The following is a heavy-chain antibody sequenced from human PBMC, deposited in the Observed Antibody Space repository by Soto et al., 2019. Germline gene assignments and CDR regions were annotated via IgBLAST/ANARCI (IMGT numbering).Heavy chain of an antibody. CDR3: ARLPNKSPQN. CDR1: GFTFSSYW. CDR2: ISTDASST. V-gene: IGHV3-74*01. J-gene: IGHJ1*01. Sequence: EVQLVESEGGLVQPGGSLRLSCAASGFTFSSYWMHWVRQAPGKGLVWVSSISTDASSTSYADPVKGRFTISRDNAKNTLYLQMNSVRAEDTAVYYCARLPNKSPQNWGQGTLVIVSP.